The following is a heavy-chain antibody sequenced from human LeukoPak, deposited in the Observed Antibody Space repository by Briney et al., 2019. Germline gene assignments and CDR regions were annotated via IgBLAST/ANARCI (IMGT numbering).Heavy chain of an antibody. CDR1: GGTFSSYA. D-gene: IGHD3-3*01. J-gene: IGHJ6*02. CDR3: ASLIEDFWSGPINYYYYGMDV. CDR2: IIPIFGTA. Sequence: GASVKVSCKASGGTFSSYAISWVRQAPGQGLEWMGGIIPIFGTANYAQKFRGRVTITADESTSTAYMELSSLRSEDTAVYYCASLIEDFWSGPINYYYYGMDVWGQGTTVTVSS. V-gene: IGHV1-69*13.